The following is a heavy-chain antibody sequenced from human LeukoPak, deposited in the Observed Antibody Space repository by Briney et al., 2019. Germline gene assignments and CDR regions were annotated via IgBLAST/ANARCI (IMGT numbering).Heavy chain of an antibody. D-gene: IGHD3-10*01. CDR1: GDSVSSNSAA. CDR3: ARQAGEYGSGTTGRRYYYYYMDV. CDR2: TYYRSKLYN. J-gene: IGHJ6*03. V-gene: IGHV6-1*01. Sequence: SQTPSLTCAISGDSVSSNSAAWNWIRQSPSRGLEWLGRTYYRSKLYNDYAVSVKSRITINPDTSKNQFSLKLSSVTAADTAVYYCARQAGEYGSGTTGRRYYYYYMDVWGKGTTVTVSS.